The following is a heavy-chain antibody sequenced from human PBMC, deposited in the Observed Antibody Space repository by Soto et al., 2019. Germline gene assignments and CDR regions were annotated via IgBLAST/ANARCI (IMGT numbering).Heavy chain of an antibody. CDR3: ARGGRHDSSGYYLPFSGMDV. D-gene: IGHD3-22*01. CDR2: ISAYNGNT. J-gene: IGHJ6*02. CDR1: GYTFTSYG. V-gene: IGHV1-18*01. Sequence: QVQLVQSGAEVKKPGASVKVSCKASGYTFTSYGISWVRQAPGQGLEWMGWISAYNGNTNYAQKLQGRVTMTTDTPTSTAYMELRSLRSDDTAVYSCARGGRHDSSGYYLPFSGMDVWGQGTTVTVSS.